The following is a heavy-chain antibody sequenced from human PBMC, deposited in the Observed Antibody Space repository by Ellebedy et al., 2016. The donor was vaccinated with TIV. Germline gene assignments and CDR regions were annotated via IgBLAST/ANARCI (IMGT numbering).Heavy chain of an antibody. Sequence: PGGSLRLSCAASGFTFSSYDMHWVRQATGKGPEWVSAIGSSGHTYYPDSVKGRFTISRENAKNSLYLQMNSLRAGDTAVYYCARGQSFDPWGQGTLVTVSS. J-gene: IGHJ5*02. CDR1: GFTFSSYD. D-gene: IGHD6-19*01. V-gene: IGHV3-13*01. CDR2: IGSSGHT. CDR3: ARGQSFDP.